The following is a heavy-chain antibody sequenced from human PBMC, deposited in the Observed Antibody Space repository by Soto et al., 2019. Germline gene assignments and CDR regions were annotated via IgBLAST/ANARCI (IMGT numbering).Heavy chain of an antibody. D-gene: IGHD6-13*01. V-gene: IGHV3-23*01. CDR3: AKYGSSWYDEYFQY. J-gene: IGHJ1*01. Sequence: GGSLRLSCAASGFTFSSYAMSWVRQAPGKGLEWVSAISGSGGSTYYADSVKGRFTISRDQSKNTLYLQMNRLRAEDTAVYYCAKYGSSWYDEYFQYWGQGTLVTVSS. CDR2: ISGSGGST. CDR1: GFTFSSYA.